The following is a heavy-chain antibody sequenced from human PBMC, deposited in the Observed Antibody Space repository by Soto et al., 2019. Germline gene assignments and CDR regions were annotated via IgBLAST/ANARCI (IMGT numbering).Heavy chain of an antibody. J-gene: IGHJ6*02. V-gene: IGHV1-69*13. CDR2: IIPIFGTA. D-gene: IGHD6-13*01. CDR1: GGTFSSYA. Sequence: SVKVSCKASGGTFSSYAISWVRQAPGQGLEWMGGIIPIFGTANYAQKFQGRVTITADESTSTAYMELSSLRSEDTAVYYCARGAAAADKYYYYYYGMDVWGQGTTVTVSS. CDR3: ARGAAAADKYYYYYYGMDV.